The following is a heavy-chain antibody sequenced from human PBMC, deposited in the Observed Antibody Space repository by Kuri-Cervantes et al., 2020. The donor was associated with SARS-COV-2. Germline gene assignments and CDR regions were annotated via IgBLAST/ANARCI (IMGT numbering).Heavy chain of an antibody. CDR1: GFNFSRTD. V-gene: IGHV3-74*01. CDR2: INSDGSST. CDR3: ARDRLRYCSSTSCYGWFDP. D-gene: IGHD2-2*01. Sequence: GGSLRLSCAASGFNFSRTDMHWGRQAPGKGLVWVSRINSDGSSTSYADSVKGRFTISRDNAKNTLYLQMNSLRAEDTAVYYCARDRLRYCSSTSCYGWFDPWGQGTLVTVSS. J-gene: IGHJ5*02.